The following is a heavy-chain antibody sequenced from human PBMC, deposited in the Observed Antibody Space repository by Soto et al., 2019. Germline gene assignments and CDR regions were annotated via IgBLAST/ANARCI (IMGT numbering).Heavy chain of an antibody. CDR2: IIGSGGST. CDR3: AKPGAQGVYYFDY. D-gene: IGHD1-26*01. V-gene: IGHV3-23*01. Sequence: PGGSLILSCAASGFTFSSYAMSWVRQAPGKGLEWVSAIIGSGGSTYYADAVKGRFTISRDNSKNTLYLQMNSLRAEDTAVYYCAKPGAQGVYYFDYWGQGTLVTVSS. J-gene: IGHJ4*02. CDR1: GFTFSSYA.